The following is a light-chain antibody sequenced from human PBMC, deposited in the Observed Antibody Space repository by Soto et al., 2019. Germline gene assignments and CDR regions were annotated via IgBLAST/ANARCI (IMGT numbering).Light chain of an antibody. CDR1: SSDVGAYDY. V-gene: IGLV2-8*01. CDR2: EIN. J-gene: IGLJ1*01. Sequence: QSVLTQPPSASGSPGQSVTISCTGTSSDVGAYDYVSWYQQHPGKAPKLMIYEINKRPSGVPDRFSGSKSGNTASLTVSGLQAEAEADAYCSSFSGSNNCPYVFGTGTKLTVL. CDR3: SSFSGSNNCPYV.